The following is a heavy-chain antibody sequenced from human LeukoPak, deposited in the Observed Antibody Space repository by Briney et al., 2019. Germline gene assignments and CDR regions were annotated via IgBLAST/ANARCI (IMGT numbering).Heavy chain of an antibody. J-gene: IGHJ3*02. Sequence: PSETLSLTCTVSGGSISSSSYYWGWIRQPPGKGLEWIGSIYYSGSTYYNPSLKSRVTISVDTSKNQFSLKVNSVTASDTAVYYCARLPHCSGGTCHPLGDSVDIWSRGTMVTVSS. CDR2: IYYSGST. CDR3: ARLPHCSGGTCHPLGDSVDI. D-gene: IGHD2-15*01. CDR1: GGSISSSSYY. V-gene: IGHV4-39*07.